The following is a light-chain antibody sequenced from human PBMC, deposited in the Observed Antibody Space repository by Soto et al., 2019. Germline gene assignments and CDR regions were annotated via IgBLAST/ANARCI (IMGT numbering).Light chain of an antibody. CDR2: STN. J-gene: IGLJ3*02. CDR3: QAYDYSLTASV. CDR1: SGSVSTSHF. V-gene: IGLV8-61*01. Sequence: QTVVTQEPSFSVSPGGTVTLTCGLRSGSVSTSHFASWYQQTPGQAPRTLIYSTNTRSSGVPDRFSGSKSGTSASLAITGLQAEDEADYYCQAYDYSLTASVFGGGTKVTVL.